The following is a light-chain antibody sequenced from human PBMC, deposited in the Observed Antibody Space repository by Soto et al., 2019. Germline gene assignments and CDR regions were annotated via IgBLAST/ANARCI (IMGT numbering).Light chain of an antibody. V-gene: IGKV1-5*01. CDR3: QHLNNYPPFT. J-gene: IGKJ3*01. Sequence: IQMTQSPSTLSASVGDRVTITCRASQSLSNWLAWYQQKPGKAPKLLIFDVSSLESGVPSRFSGSGSGTDFTLTISRLQPEDFATYYCQHLNNYPPFTFGPGTKVDLE. CDR2: DVS. CDR1: QSLSNW.